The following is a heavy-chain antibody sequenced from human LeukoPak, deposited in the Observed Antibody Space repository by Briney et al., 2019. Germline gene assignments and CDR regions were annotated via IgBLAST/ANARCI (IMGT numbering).Heavy chain of an antibody. Sequence: ASVKVSCKASGYTFTGYYMHWVRQAPGQGLEWMGWINPNSGGTNYAQKFQGRVTMTRDTSISTAYMGLSRLRSDDTAVYYCARGGWIVVETYYYYYMDVWGKGTTVTVSS. CDR2: INPNSGGT. V-gene: IGHV1-2*02. J-gene: IGHJ6*03. D-gene: IGHD2-15*01. CDR1: GYTFTGYY. CDR3: ARGGWIVVETYYYYYMDV.